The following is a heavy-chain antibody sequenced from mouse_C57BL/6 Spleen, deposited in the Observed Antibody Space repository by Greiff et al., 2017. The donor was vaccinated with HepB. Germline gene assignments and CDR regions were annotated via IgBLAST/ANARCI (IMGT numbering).Heavy chain of an antibody. Sequence: EVQVVESGGDLVKPGGSLKLSCAASGFTFSSYGMSWVRQTPDKRLEWVATISSGGSYTYYPDSVKGRFTISRDNAKNTLYLQMSSLKSEDTAMYYCARLANWYYFDYWGQGTTLTVSS. CDR2: ISSGGSYT. CDR1: GFTFSSYG. J-gene: IGHJ2*01. D-gene: IGHD4-1*01. V-gene: IGHV5-6*01. CDR3: ARLANWYYFDY.